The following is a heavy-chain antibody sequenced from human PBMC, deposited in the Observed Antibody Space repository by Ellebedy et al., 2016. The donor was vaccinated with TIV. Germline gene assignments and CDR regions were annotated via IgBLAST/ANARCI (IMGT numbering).Heavy chain of an antibody. CDR2: INPDSGGT. J-gene: IGHJ6*02. CDR3: ARVRRGSSGMDV. Sequence: ASVKVSCKASGYDFASYSVSWVRQAPGRGLEWMGWINPDSGGTNFAQKFQGRVTMTRDTSINTVYMELKRLESDDTATYYCARVRRGSSGMDVWGQGTTVIVS. CDR1: GYDFASYS. V-gene: IGHV1-2*02. D-gene: IGHD3-22*01.